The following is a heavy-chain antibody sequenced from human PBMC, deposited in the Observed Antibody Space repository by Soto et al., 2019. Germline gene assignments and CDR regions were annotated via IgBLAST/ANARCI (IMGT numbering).Heavy chain of an antibody. CDR3: ASRNYPDYYGSGSGYYYYGMDV. CDR1: GYSFTSYW. Sequence: GESLKISCKGSGYSFTSYWISWVRQMPWKGLEWMGRIDPSDSYTNYSPSFQGHVTISADKSISTAYLQWSSLKASDTAMYYCASRNYPDYYGSGSGYYYYGMDVWGQGTTVVVSS. V-gene: IGHV5-10-1*01. J-gene: IGHJ6*02. CDR2: IDPSDSYT. D-gene: IGHD3-10*01.